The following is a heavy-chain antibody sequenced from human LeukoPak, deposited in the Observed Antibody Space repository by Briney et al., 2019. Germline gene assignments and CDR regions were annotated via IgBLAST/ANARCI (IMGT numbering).Heavy chain of an antibody. V-gene: IGHV3-23*01. D-gene: IGHD3-10*01. CDR3: AKSGSGSYIFESDGIYYFDY. CDR1: GFTFSSYA. J-gene: IGHJ4*02. Sequence: PGGSLRLSCAASGFTFSSYAMSWVRQAPGKGLEWVSAISGSGGSTYYADSVKGRFTISRDNSKNTLYLQMNSLRAEDTAVYYCAKSGSGSYIFESDGIYYFDYWGQGTLVTVSS. CDR2: ISGSGGST.